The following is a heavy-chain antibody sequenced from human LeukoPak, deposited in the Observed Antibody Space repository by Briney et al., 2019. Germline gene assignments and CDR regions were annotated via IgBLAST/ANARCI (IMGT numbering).Heavy chain of an antibody. D-gene: IGHD3-16*02. CDR2: IYYSGST. V-gene: IGHV4-39*01. Sequence: SETLSLTCTVSGGSISSSSYYWGWIRQPPGKGLEWIGSIYYSGSTYYNPSLKSRVTISADTSKNQFSLKLSSVTAADTAVYYCARHAALRYGMDVWGQGTTVTVSS. CDR3: ARHAALRYGMDV. CDR1: GGSISSSSYY. J-gene: IGHJ6*02.